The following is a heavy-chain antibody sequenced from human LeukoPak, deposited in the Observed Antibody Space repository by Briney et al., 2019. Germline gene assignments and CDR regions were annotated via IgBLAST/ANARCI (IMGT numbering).Heavy chain of an antibody. CDR3: ARATRYNWNYVGGWFDP. CDR2: INHRGST. V-gene: IGHV4-34*01. Sequence: SETLSLTCAVYGGSFSGYYWSWIRQPPGKGLEWIGEINHRGSTNYNPSLKSRVTISVDTSKNQFSLKLSSVTAADTAVYYCARATRYNWNYVGGWFDPWGQGTLVTVSS. CDR1: GGSFSGYY. D-gene: IGHD1-7*01. J-gene: IGHJ5*02.